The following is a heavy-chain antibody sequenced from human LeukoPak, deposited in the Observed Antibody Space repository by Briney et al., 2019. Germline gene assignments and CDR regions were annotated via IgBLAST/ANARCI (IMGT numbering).Heavy chain of an antibody. V-gene: IGHV4-59*12. Sequence: SETLSLTCTVSGGSMSTYYWSWIRQPPGKRLEWIGYIYYSGSTNYNPSLKSRVTISVDTSKNQFSLQLNSVTPEDTAVYYCARDRGISSSWDRRGSPDYYYYMDVWGKGTTVTISS. D-gene: IGHD6-13*01. J-gene: IGHJ6*03. CDR3: ARDRGISSSWDRRGSPDYYYYMDV. CDR1: GGSMSTYY. CDR2: IYYSGST.